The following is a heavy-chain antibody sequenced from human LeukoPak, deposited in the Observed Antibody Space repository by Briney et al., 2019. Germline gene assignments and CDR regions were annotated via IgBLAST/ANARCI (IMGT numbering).Heavy chain of an antibody. J-gene: IGHJ5*02. D-gene: IGHD5-24*01. CDR2: ISAYNGNT. CDR1: GGTFSSYG. CDR3: ARDLGDGYNLDP. V-gene: IGHV1-18*01. Sequence: ASVKVSCKASGGTFSSYGISWVRQAPGQGLEWMGWISAYNGNTNYAQKLQGRVTMTTDTSTSTAYMELRSLRSDDTAVYYCARDLGDGYNLDPWGQGTLVTVSS.